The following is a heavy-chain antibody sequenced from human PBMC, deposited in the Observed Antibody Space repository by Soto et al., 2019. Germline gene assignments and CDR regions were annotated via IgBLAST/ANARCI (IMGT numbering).Heavy chain of an antibody. CDR2: ISGGGSYI. D-gene: IGHD2-2*01. V-gene: IGHV3-21*06. CDR1: GFTFSDEN. J-gene: IGHJ6*02. CDR3: ARDSDCHSTSCFFPPHV. Sequence: GGSLRLSCSASGFTFSDENMSWVRQVPGKGLEWVSGISGGGSYIFYADSVPGRFSISRDNPKNSLLLEMNSLRVEDTAVYYCARDSDCHSTSCFFPPHVWGQGTTVTVSS.